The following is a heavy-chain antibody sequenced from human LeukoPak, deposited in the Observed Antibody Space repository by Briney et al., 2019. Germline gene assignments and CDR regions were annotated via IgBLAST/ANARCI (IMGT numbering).Heavy chain of an antibody. Sequence: SETLSLTCSVSGYSISSGYYWGWIRQSPGRRLEWIANIYYTGTTYYNPSLKSRVTISLDTSKNHFSLKLASVTAGDTAVYYCARESHGTGSFGFWGQGILVTVSS. CDR3: ARESHGTGSFGF. CDR1: GYSISSGYY. V-gene: IGHV4-38-2*02. CDR2: IYYTGTT. J-gene: IGHJ4*02. D-gene: IGHD3-10*01.